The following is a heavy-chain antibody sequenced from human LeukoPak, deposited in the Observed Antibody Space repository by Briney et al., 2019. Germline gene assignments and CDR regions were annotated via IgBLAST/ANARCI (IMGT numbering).Heavy chain of an antibody. CDR2: ISDTSSTI. Sequence: GGSLRLSCAASGFTLSDYYMTWIRQAPGKGLEWISYISDTSSTIYYADSLKGRFTISRDNAKNSLYLQMNSLRTEDTAVYYCARASIGSSSIYYFDYWGQGTLVTVSS. CDR3: ARASIGSSSIYYFDY. D-gene: IGHD6-6*01. V-gene: IGHV3-11*04. CDR1: GFTLSDYY. J-gene: IGHJ4*02.